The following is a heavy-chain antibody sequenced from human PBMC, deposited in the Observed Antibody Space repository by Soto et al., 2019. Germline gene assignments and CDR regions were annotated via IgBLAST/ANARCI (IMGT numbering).Heavy chain of an antibody. D-gene: IGHD3-9*01. CDR3: AKEYSDFLTAFYGPLNIYYYYSGMDV. J-gene: IGHJ6*02. CDR1: GFTFSSYW. CDR2: ITGSGGST. V-gene: IGHV3-23*01. Sequence: PGGSLRLSCAASGFTFSSYWMSWVRQAPGKGLEWVSSITGSGGSTYNADSVKGRFTISRDNSENTLYLQMNSLRAEDTAVYYCAKEYSDFLTAFYGPLNIYYYYSGMDVWGQGTTVTVSS.